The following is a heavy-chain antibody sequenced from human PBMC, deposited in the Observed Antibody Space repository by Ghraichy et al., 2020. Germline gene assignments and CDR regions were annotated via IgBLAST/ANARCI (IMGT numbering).Heavy chain of an antibody. Sequence: ASVKVSCKASGYTFTSYGISWVRQAPGQGLEWMGWISAYNGNTNYAQKLQGRVTMTTDTSTSTAYMELRSLRSDDTAVYYCARDLRSSGWYVYLDYWGQGTLVTVSS. D-gene: IGHD6-19*01. J-gene: IGHJ4*02. CDR3: ARDLRSSGWYVYLDY. CDR1: GYTFTSYG. V-gene: IGHV1-18*04. CDR2: ISAYNGNT.